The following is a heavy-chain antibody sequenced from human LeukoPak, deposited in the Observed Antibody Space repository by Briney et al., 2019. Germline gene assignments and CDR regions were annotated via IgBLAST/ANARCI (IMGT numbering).Heavy chain of an antibody. CDR2: IYTSGST. CDR3: ARGRFGYCSSTSCYTTTTLAY. V-gene: IGHV4-4*07. Sequence: SETLSLTCTVSGGSISSYYWSWIRQPAGKGLEWIGRIYTSGSTNYNPSLKSRVTISVDTSKNQFSLKLSSVTAADTAVYYCARGRFGYCSSTSCYTTTTLAYWGQGTLVTVSS. J-gene: IGHJ4*02. D-gene: IGHD2-2*02. CDR1: GGSISSYY.